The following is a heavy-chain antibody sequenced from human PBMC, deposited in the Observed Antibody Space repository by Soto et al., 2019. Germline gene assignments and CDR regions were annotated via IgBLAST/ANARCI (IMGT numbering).Heavy chain of an antibody. Sequence: GGSLRLSCAASGFTFSGSAMHWVRQASGKGLEWVGRIRSKANSYATAYAASVKGRFTISRDDSKNTAYLQMNSLKTEDTAVYYCTRHFEYCSGGSCYYRRYYYYYYMDVWGKGTTVTVSS. CDR3: TRHFEYCSGGSCYYRRYYYYYYMDV. CDR2: IRSKANSYAT. J-gene: IGHJ6*03. CDR1: GFTFSGSA. D-gene: IGHD2-15*01. V-gene: IGHV3-73*01.